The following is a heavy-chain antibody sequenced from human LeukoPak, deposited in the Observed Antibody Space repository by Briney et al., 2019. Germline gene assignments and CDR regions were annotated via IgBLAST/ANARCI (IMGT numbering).Heavy chain of an antibody. J-gene: IGHJ4*02. V-gene: IGHV4-38-2*02. CDR3: ARGYGGNVDY. CDR2: IYHSGTT. D-gene: IGHD4-23*01. CDR1: GYSISSGNY. Sequence: SETLSLTCTVSGYSISSGNYWGWIRQPPGKGLEWIGNIYHSGTTYYNPSLKSRVTISVDTSNNQFSLKLSSVTAAGTAMYYCARGYGGNVDYWGQGTLVTVSS.